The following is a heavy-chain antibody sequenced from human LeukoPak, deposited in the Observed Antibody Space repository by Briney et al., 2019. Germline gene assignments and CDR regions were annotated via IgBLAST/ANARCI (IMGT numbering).Heavy chain of an antibody. J-gene: IGHJ3*02. CDR3: ARTYYDIDDAFDI. CDR2: ISAYNGNI. D-gene: IGHD3-9*01. V-gene: IGHV1-18*01. CDR1: GYTSISYG. Sequence: GASVKVSCKASGYTSISYGISWVRQAPGQGLEWMGWISAYNGNINYAQKLQGRVTMTTDTSTSTAYMELRSLRSDDTAVYYCARTYYDIDDAFDIWGQGTMVTVSS.